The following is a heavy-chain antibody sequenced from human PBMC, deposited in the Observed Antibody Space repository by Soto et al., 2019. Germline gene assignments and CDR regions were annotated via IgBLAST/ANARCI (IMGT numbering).Heavy chain of an antibody. D-gene: IGHD1-26*01. CDR2: INHSGST. Sequence: KTSETLSLTCAVYGGSFSGYYWSWIRQPPGKGLEWIGEINHSGSTNYNPSLKSRVTISVDTSKDQFSLKLSSVTAADTAVYYCARGKEWELLPFDYWGQGTLVTVYS. J-gene: IGHJ4*02. V-gene: IGHV4-34*01. CDR3: ARGKEWELLPFDY. CDR1: GGSFSGYY.